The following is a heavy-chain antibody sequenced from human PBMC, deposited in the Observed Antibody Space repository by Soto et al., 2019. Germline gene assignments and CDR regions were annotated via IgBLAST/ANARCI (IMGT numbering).Heavy chain of an antibody. V-gene: IGHV4-59*01. CDR1: GDSISGYY. J-gene: IGHJ4*02. CDR2: IYYTGST. CDR3: AKYRRTDAEGYTFEY. D-gene: IGHD6-13*01. Sequence: SETLSLTCTVSGDSISGYYWSWIRQPPGKGLEWIGFIYYTGSTNCNPSLKSRVTMSVDTSKNQFSLKLRSVTAADTAVYFCAKYRRTDAEGYTFEYWGQGALVTVSS.